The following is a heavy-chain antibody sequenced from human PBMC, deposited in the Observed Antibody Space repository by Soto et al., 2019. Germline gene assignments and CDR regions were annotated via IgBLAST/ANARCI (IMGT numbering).Heavy chain of an antibody. CDR1: GGSFSGYY. Sequence: SETLSLTCAVYGGSFSGYYWSWIRQPPGKGLEWIGEIAHSGGTNYNPSLKSRVTISVDTSKNQFSLKLSSVTAADTAVYYCARVVYYYDSSGYHDAFDIWGQGTMVT. J-gene: IGHJ3*02. CDR3: ARVVYYYDSSGYHDAFDI. D-gene: IGHD3-22*01. V-gene: IGHV4-34*01. CDR2: IAHSGGT.